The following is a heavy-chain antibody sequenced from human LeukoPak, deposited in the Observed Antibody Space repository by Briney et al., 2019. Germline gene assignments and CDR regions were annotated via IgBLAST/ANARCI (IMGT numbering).Heavy chain of an antibody. CDR1: GFTFGSHW. D-gene: IGHD2-15*01. CDR3: ARAILRYCSGGSCSSFEY. Sequence: GGSLRLSCAASGFTFGSHWMSWVRQAPGKGLEWVGRVRKRANSYSTEYAASVKGRFTISRDDSENSLYLQMNSLKTEDTAAYYCARAILRYCSGGSCSSFEYWGQGALVTVAS. J-gene: IGHJ4*02. CDR2: VRKRANSYST. V-gene: IGHV3-72*01.